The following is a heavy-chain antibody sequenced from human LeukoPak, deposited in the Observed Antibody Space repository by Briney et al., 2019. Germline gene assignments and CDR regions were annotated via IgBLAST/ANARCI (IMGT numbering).Heavy chain of an antibody. CDR1: GYSFTSYW. Sequence: GESLMISCKGSGYSFTSYWIGWVRQMPGKGLEWMGIIYLGDSDAKYSPSFQGQVTISADKSITTAYLQWSSLKASDTAMYYCARRSSSWYYYFDYWGQGTLVTVSS. D-gene: IGHD6-13*01. CDR2: IYLGDSDA. J-gene: IGHJ4*02. V-gene: IGHV5-51*01. CDR3: ARRSSSWYYYFDY.